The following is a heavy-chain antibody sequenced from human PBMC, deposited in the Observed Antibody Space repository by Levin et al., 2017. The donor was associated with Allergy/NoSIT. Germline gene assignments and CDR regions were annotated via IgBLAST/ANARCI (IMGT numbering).Heavy chain of an antibody. J-gene: IGHJ4*02. CDR3: AMGGYSGYDALDY. CDR1: GFTFSSYA. V-gene: IGHV3-23*01. Sequence: PGGSLRLSCAASGFTFSSYAMSWVRQAPGKGLEWVSAISGSGGSTYYADSVKGRFTISRDNSKNTLYLQMNSLRAEDTAVYYCAMGGYSGYDALDYWGQGTLVTVSS. CDR2: ISGSGGST. D-gene: IGHD5-12*01.